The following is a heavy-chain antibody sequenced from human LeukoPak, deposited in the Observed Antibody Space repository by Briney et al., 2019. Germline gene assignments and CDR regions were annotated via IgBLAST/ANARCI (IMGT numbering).Heavy chain of an antibody. V-gene: IGHV4-4*07. CDR2: ISASGST. CDR3: ARDRGYSGYDRSFDY. J-gene: IGHJ4*02. Sequence: SETLSLTCSVSGDSISYFYWSWIRQAAGKGLEWIGRISASGSTDYNASLKSRVTMSADTSKNQLSLKVISVTAADTAVYYCARDRGYSGYDRSFDYWGQGTLVTVSS. D-gene: IGHD5-12*01. CDR1: GDSISYFY.